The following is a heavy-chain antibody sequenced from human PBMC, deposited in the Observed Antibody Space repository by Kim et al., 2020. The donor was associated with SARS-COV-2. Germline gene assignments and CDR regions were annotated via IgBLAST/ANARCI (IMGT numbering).Heavy chain of an antibody. J-gene: IGHJ6*02. D-gene: IGHD2-2*01. CDR2: ISSSSSTI. V-gene: IGHV3-48*02. CDR1: GFTFSSYS. CDR3: AREDSGRYQLIKYYGMDV. Sequence: GGSLRLSCAASGFTFSSYSMNWVRQAPGKGLEWVSYISSSSSTIYYADSVKGRFTISRDNAKNSLYLQMNSLRDEDTAVYYCAREDSGRYQLIKYYGMDVWGQGTTVTVSS.